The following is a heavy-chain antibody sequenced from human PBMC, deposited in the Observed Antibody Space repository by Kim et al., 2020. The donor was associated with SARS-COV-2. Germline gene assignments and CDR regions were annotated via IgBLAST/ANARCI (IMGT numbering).Heavy chain of an antibody. J-gene: IGHJ6*02. V-gene: IGHV3-23*01. Sequence: GGSLRLSCAASGFSFSNYAMSWVRQAPGKGLEWVSAISGSGRSTYYADSVKGRFTISRDNSKNTVYLQMNSLRADDTAVYYCAKPGSSWYGGSGDYDYGMDGWGQGTTVTVSS. CDR1: GFSFSNYA. CDR3: AKPGSSWYGGSGDYDYGMDG. D-gene: IGHD6-13*01. CDR2: ISGSGRST.